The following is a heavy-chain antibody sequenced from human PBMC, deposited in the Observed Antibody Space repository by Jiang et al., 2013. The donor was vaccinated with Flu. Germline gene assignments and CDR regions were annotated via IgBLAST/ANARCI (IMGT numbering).Heavy chain of an antibody. V-gene: IGHV4-31*03. CDR2: ISYSGST. Sequence: VQLLESGPGLVKPSQTLSLTCTVSGGSISSDGYYWSWIRQHPGKGLEWIGYISYSGSTHYNPSLKSRVTISVDTSKNQFSLKLSSVTAADTAVYYCARDEASFFGSGSLAGVWGQGTLATVSS. D-gene: IGHD3-10*01. CDR3: ARDEASFFGSGSLAGV. CDR1: GGSISSDGYY. J-gene: IGHJ4*02.